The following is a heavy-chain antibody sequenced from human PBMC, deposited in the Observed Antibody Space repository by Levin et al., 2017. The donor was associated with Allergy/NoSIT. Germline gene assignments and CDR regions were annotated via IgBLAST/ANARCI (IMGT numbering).Heavy chain of an antibody. CDR2: ISQSGGTI. J-gene: IGHJ4*02. V-gene: IGHV3-11*01. CDR1: GFIFSNQY. D-gene: IGHD5-24*01. Sequence: GGSLRLSCAASGFIFSNQYMTWIRQAPGKGLEWVSYISQSGGTIYYVDSVKGRFTISRDNAKNSLYLQMNSLRAEDTAVYYCARDLHHLQLSYWGQGTLVTVSS. CDR3: ARDLHHLQLSY.